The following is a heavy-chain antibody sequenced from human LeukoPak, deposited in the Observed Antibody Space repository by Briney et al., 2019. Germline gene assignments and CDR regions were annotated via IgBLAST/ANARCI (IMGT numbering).Heavy chain of an antibody. CDR1: GFTFRSYA. CDR2: ISGSGGST. CDR3: ANWPDAFDI. J-gene: IGHJ3*02. Sequence: AGGSLRLSCAASGFTFRSYAMIWVRQAPGKGLEWVSAISGSGGSTYYADSVKGRFTISRDNSKNTLYLQMNSLRAEDTAVYYCANWPDAFDIWGQGTMVTVSS. V-gene: IGHV3-23*01.